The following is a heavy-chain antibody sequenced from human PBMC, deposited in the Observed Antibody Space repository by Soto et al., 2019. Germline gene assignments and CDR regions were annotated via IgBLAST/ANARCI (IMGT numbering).Heavy chain of an antibody. V-gene: IGHV4-59*01. D-gene: IGHD3-10*01. Sequence: WTWIRQPPGTGLEWIGYIYSSGTTNYNPSLKSRVSISVDTSKNQFSLKLISVTAADTAVYYCARGVGAFWGQGTLVTVSS. J-gene: IGHJ4*02. CDR3: ARGVGAF. CDR2: IYSSGTT.